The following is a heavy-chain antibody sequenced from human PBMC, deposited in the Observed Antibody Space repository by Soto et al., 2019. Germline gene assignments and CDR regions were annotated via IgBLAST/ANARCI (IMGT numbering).Heavy chain of an antibody. D-gene: IGHD3-16*02. J-gene: IGHJ5*02. CDR2: ISSSGSYI. V-gene: IGHV3-21*01. CDR1: GFTFSSYS. Sequence: GGSLRLSCAASGFTFSSYSMNWVRQAPGKGLEWVSSISSSGSYIYYADSVKGRFTISRDNAKNSLYLQMNSLRAEDTAVYYCARDWEYDYIWGSYRSWFDPWGQGTLVTVSS. CDR3: ARDWEYDYIWGSYRSWFDP.